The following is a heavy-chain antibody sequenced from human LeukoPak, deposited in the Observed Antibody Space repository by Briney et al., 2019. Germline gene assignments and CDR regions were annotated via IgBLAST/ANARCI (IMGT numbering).Heavy chain of an antibody. CDR3: ARGSRDYYGMDV. V-gene: IGHV4-30-2*01. CDR1: GGSISSGGYS. J-gene: IGHJ6*02. Sequence: SETLPLTCAVSGGSISSGGYSWSWIRQPPGKGLEWIGYIYHSGSTYYNPSLKSRVTISVDRSKNQFSLKLSSVTAADTAVYYCARGSRDYYGMDVWGQGTTVTVSS. CDR2: IYHSGST.